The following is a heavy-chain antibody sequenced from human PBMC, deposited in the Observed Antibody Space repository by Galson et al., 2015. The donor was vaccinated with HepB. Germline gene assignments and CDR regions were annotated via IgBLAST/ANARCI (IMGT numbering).Heavy chain of an antibody. J-gene: IGHJ4*02. V-gene: IGHV3-9*01. CDR1: GFTFDDYA. CDR3: ATLDGYRNDY. CDR2: ISLKSGFI. Sequence: SLRLSCAASGFTFDDYAMHWVRQAPGKGLEWVSGISLKSGFIGYAVSVKGRFTISRDNAKNSLYLQMNSLRAEDTALYYCATLDGYRNDYWGQGTLVTVSS. D-gene: IGHD5-24*01.